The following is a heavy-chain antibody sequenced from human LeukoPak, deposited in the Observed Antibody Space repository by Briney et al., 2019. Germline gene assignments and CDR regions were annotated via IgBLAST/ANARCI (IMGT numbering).Heavy chain of an antibody. CDR3: ARRRSAAQFDY. D-gene: IGHD2-15*01. CDR2: IYYSGNT. Sequence: SETLSLTCTVSGVSISSYYWSWIRQPPGKGLEWIWYIYYSGNTNYNPSLKSRVTISVDTSKNQFSLKLSAVTAADTAVYYCARRRSAAQFDYWGQGTLVTVSS. CDR1: GVSISSYY. J-gene: IGHJ4*02. V-gene: IGHV4-59*01.